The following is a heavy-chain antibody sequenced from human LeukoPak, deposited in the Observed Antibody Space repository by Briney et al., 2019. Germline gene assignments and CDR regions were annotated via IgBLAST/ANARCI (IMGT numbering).Heavy chain of an antibody. Sequence: ASETLSLTCTVSGDSITSDPYSWGWIRQPPGKGPEWIGSISYSGPTFYTPSLRSRLTISEDTSKNQFSLEMYSVTAADTAFYYCARLSPAPDYWGQGTLVTVSS. D-gene: IGHD2-2*01. CDR3: ARLSPAPDY. V-gene: IGHV4-39*01. J-gene: IGHJ4*02. CDR1: GDSITSDPYS. CDR2: ISYSGPT.